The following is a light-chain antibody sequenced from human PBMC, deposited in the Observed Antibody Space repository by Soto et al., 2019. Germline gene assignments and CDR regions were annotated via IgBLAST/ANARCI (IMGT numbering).Light chain of an antibody. CDR3: SSYATGDTLI. J-gene: IGLJ2*01. V-gene: IGLV2-14*03. CDR2: DVS. Sequence: QSVLTQPASVSGSPGQSIAISCIGTSSDVGGHNLVSWYQQHPGKAPKLLIYDVSSRSSGVSDRFSGSKSGNTASLTISGLHIEDEADYYCSSYATGDTLIFGGGTKVTVL. CDR1: SSDVGGHNL.